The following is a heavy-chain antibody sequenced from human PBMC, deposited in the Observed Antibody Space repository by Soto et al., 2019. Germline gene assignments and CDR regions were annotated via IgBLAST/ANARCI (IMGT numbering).Heavy chain of an antibody. CDR3: ARDGYNLRASYLSAFDV. V-gene: IGHV3-21*01. Sequence: ESGGGLVEPGGSLRLSCAASGFTFSSYSMNWIRQAPGKGLEWVSSISYTDAFIYYADSVKGRFTISRDYSKNSLFLQMNTLRAEDTGVYFCARDGYNLRASYLSAFDVWGQGTVVTVSS. D-gene: IGHD5-12*01. J-gene: IGHJ3*01. CDR2: ISYTDAFI. CDR1: GFTFSSYS.